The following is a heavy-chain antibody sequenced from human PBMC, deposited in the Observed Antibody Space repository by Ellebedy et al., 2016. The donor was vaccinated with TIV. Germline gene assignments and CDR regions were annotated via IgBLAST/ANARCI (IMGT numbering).Heavy chain of an antibody. CDR3: ARDPVGVGPAFDI. CDR2: ISGSGGNT. J-gene: IGHJ3*02. Sequence: GESLKISCAASGLTFSSHAMSWVRRAPGKGLEWVSSISGSGGNTYYADSVKGRFTISRDNSKDTLYLQVNSLRAEDTAVYYCARDPVGVGPAFDIWGQGTMVTVSS. CDR1: GLTFSSHA. D-gene: IGHD4-23*01. V-gene: IGHV3-23*01.